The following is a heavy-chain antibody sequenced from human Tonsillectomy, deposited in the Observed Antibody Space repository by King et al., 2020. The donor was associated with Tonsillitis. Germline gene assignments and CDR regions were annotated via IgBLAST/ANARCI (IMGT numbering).Heavy chain of an antibody. V-gene: IGHV4-30-4*07. J-gene: IGHJ4*02. D-gene: IGHD3-3*01. CDR1: GGSISSGGYS. CDR3: ARAVGDFWSGYHVFDY. Sequence: LQLQESGPGLVKPSQTLSLTCAVSGGSISSGGYSWSWIRQPPGKGLEWIGYIYYSGSTYYNPSLKSRVTISVDTSKNQFSLKLSSVTAADTAVYYCARAVGDFWSGYHVFDYWGQGTLVTVSS. CDR2: IYYSGST.